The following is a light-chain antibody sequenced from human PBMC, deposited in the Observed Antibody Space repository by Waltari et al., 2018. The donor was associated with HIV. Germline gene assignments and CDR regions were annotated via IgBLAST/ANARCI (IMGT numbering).Light chain of an antibody. V-gene: IGLV1-44*01. J-gene: IGLJ2*01. Sequence: QSVLTQPPSVSGTPGQGVTISCSGSSSNIGSNAVNWYRQLPGTAPKVLIYSNNQRPSGVPDRFSGSKSGTSASLAISGLQSEDDADYYCAAWDDSLNGLLFGGGTKLTVL. CDR2: SNN. CDR1: SSNIGSNA. CDR3: AAWDDSLNGLL.